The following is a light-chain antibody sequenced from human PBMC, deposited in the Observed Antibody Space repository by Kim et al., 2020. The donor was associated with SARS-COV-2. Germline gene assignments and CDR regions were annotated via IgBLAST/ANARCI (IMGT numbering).Light chain of an antibody. CDR2: DAS. V-gene: IGKV1-33*01. Sequence: DIQMTQSPSSLPASVGDRVTITCRASQDIGTYVNWYQQKPGKAPELLIHDASNLKTGVPSRFSGSGSGTDFTFSISNLQPDDVATYYCQQYEKFLLSFGGGTKVEIK. CDR3: QQYEKFLLS. J-gene: IGKJ4*01. CDR1: QDIGTY.